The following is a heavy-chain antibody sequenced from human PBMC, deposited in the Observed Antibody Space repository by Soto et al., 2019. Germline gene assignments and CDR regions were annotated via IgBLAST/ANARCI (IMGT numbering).Heavy chain of an antibody. J-gene: IGHJ5*02. Sequence: ASVKVSCKASGYTFTSYGISWVRQAPGQGLEWMGWISAYNGNTNYAQKLQGRVTTTTDTSTSTAYMELRSLRSDDTAVYYCARDAWKWDYANWFDPWGQGTLVTVSS. V-gene: IGHV1-18*01. CDR1: GYTFTSYG. CDR2: ISAYNGNT. CDR3: ARDAWKWDYANWFDP. D-gene: IGHD4-17*01.